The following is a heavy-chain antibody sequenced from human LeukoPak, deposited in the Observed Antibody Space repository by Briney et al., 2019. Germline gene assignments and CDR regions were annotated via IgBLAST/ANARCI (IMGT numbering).Heavy chain of an antibody. CDR2: IYPGDSDT. CDR1: GYSFPYYW. J-gene: IGHJ6*03. Sequence: GESLKISCQGSGYSFPYYWIGWVRRMPGKGLEWMGVIYPGDSDTRYSPSFQGQVTISADKSTSTAYLQWSSLKASDTAIYYCARSGYTSLRYHMDVWGKGTTVTVSS. V-gene: IGHV5-51*01. D-gene: IGHD5-18*01. CDR3: ARSGYTSLRYHMDV.